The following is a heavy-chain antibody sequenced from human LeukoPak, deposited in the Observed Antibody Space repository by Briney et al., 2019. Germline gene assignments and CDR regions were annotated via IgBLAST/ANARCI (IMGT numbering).Heavy chain of an antibody. CDR1: GFTFSSYS. CDR2: ISSSSSTI. D-gene: IGHD5-12*01. CDR3: AREGYIVERVYYYYYMDV. V-gene: IGHV3-48*04. J-gene: IGHJ6*03. Sequence: GGSLRLSCAASGFTFSSYSMNWVRQAPGKGLEWVSYISSSSSTIYYADSEKGRFTISRDNAKNSLYLQMNSLRAEDTAVYYCAREGYIVERVYYYYYMDVWGKGTTVTVSS.